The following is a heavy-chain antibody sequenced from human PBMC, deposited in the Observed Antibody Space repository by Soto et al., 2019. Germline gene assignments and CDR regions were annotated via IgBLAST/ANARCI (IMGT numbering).Heavy chain of an antibody. J-gene: IGHJ4*02. CDR1: GFSFSSYG. CDR2: ISYDVTNK. CDR3: AKDLRIAVAGTDYFDS. V-gene: IGHV3-30*18. D-gene: IGHD6-19*01. Sequence: GGSLRLSCAASGFSFSSYGMHWVRQAPGKGLEWVAVISYDVTNKYYADSVKGRFTISRDNSKNTLYLQMSSLRAEDTAVYYCAKDLRIAVAGTDYFDSWGQGTLVTVSS.